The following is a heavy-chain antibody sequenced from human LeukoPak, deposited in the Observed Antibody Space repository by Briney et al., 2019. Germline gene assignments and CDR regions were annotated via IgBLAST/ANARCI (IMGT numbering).Heavy chain of an antibody. Sequence: GGTLRLSCAAPGFTFSSYAMSWVRQAPGKGLEWVSAISGSGGSTYYADSVKGRFTISRDNAKNTLYLQMNSLRAEDTAVYYCARDISGPGYWGQGTLVTVSS. CDR3: ARDISGPGY. CDR2: ISGSGGST. J-gene: IGHJ4*02. D-gene: IGHD3-3*02. V-gene: IGHV3-23*01. CDR1: GFTFSSYA.